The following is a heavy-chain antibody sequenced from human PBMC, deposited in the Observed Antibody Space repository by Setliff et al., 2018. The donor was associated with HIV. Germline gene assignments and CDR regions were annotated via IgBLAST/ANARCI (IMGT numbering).Heavy chain of an antibody. CDR1: GFNFRDSW. Sequence: GGSLRLSCSTSGFNFRDSWMSWLRLSPGKGLEWVANIRSDESERYYVDSVMGRFTVSRDNDKSSLYLQMSGLKIEDMAVYYCAKDGSGCSKHWGQGTRVTVSS. D-gene: IGHD6-19*01. CDR3: AKDGSGCSKH. CDR2: IRSDESER. V-gene: IGHV3-7*01. J-gene: IGHJ4*02.